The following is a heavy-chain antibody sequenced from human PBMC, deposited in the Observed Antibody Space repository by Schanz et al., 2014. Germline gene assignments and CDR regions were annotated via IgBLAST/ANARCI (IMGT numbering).Heavy chain of an antibody. J-gene: IGHJ4*02. CDR2: INPNSGET. CDR3: ARARYTGYDCSGY. D-gene: IGHD5-12*01. CDR1: GYSFTEYF. Sequence: QVQLVQSGPAVKKPGASMKVSCLASGYSFTEYFLHWVRQAPGQGLEWMGWINPNSGETNYEQKFKGRVTLTSDTSISTAFMELSELTSDDTATYFCARARYTGYDCSGYWGQGTLLIVSS. V-gene: IGHV1-2*02.